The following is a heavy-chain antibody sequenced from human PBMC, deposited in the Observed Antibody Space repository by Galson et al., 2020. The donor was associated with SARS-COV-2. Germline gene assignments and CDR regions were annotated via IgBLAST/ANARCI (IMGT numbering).Heavy chain of an antibody. CDR3: ARETGMTTFICFDS. V-gene: IGHV1-2*04. D-gene: IGHD4-4*01. J-gene: IGHJ4*02. Sequence: PGESLKNTCKAYEYTFTSYSMHWVRQAPGQGLEWRGWINPNSGGTNYAQKFQGWVTMTRDTSISTAYMELSRLKSDDTAVYYCARETGMTTFICFDSWGQGTLVTVSS. CDR2: INPNSGGT. CDR1: EYTFTSYS.